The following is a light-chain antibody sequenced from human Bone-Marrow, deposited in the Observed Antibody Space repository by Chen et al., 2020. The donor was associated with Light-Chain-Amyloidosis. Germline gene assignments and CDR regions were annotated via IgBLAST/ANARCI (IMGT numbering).Light chain of an antibody. Sequence: SSVLTQPSFVSVALGRPATIACGGNNIGSTSVHWYQQTPGQAPLLVVYDDSDRPSGIPERLSGSNSGNTATLTISRVEAGDEADYYCQVWDRSSDRPVFGGGTKLTVL. CDR1: NIGSTS. CDR2: DDS. J-gene: IGLJ3*02. CDR3: QVWDRSSDRPV. V-gene: IGLV3-21*02.